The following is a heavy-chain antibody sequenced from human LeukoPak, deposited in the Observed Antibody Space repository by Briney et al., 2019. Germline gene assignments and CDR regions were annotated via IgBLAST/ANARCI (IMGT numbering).Heavy chain of an antibody. CDR1: GFTFSAYS. Sequence: GGSLRLSCAASGFTFSAYSMNWVRQAPGKGLEWVSFISGGSDTIYNAHSVKGRFTISRDNAKNSLYLQMNSLGDEDTAVYYCAKDPATVTTWESIYYYYYGMDVWGQGTTVTVSS. CDR3: AKDPATVTTWESIYYYYYGMDV. V-gene: IGHV3-48*02. D-gene: IGHD4-17*01. J-gene: IGHJ6*02. CDR2: ISGGSDTI.